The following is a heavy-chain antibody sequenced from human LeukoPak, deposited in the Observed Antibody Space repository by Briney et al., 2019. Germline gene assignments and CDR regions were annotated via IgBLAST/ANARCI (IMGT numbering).Heavy chain of an antibody. V-gene: IGHV3-21*04. CDR2: VISTGTYI. CDR3: AKDHEGVGDY. CDR1: GFTFSSYS. J-gene: IGHJ4*02. D-gene: IGHD3-10*01. Sequence: GGSLRLSCAASGFTFSSYSMNWVRQAPGKGLEWVSPVISTGTYIYNADSLKGRFTISRDNAQNSLYLEMNSLRAEDTAVYYCAKDHEGVGDYWGQGTLVTVSS.